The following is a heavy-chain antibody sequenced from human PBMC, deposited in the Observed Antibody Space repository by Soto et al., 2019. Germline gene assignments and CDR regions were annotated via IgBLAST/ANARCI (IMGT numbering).Heavy chain of an antibody. CDR3: ARVSRWLQLYGFPRDYGMDV. Sequence: ASVKVSCKASGYTFTTYYMHWVRQAPGQGXEWMGIINPSGGDTRYAQKFQGRVTMTRDTSTSTVHMELTSLRSEDTAVYYCARVSRWLQLYGFPRDYGMDVWGQGTTVTVSS. J-gene: IGHJ6*02. V-gene: IGHV1-46*01. CDR1: GYTFTTYY. CDR2: INPSGGDT. D-gene: IGHD5-12*01.